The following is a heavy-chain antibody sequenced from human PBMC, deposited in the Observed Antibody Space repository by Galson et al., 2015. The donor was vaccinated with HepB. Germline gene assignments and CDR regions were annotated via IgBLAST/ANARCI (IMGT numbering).Heavy chain of an antibody. J-gene: IGHJ5*02. CDR3: ARAALGWIDP. V-gene: IGHV3-11*01. CDR1: GFTFSDYY. Sequence: SLRLSCAASGFTFSDYYMSWIRQAPGKGLEWVSYISLSSTTIYYADSVKGRFTTSRGNAKNSLYLQMNGLRVEDTAVYYCARAALGWIDPWGQGTLVTVSS. D-gene: IGHD6-25*01. CDR2: ISLSSTTI.